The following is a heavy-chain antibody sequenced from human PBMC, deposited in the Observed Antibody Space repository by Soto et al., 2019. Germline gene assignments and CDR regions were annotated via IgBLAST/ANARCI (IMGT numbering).Heavy chain of an antibody. CDR3: AHRGYMYGNWDHGYFDY. Sequence: QITLKESGPTRVKPTQTLALTCTFSGFSLTTSGVGVGWIRKTPGKALEWLAVIYWDDDKRYNPSLKNRLTITKDTSKNQVVLIVADMDPVDTGTYFCAHRGYMYGNWDHGYFDYWGQGTLVTVSS. CDR2: IYWDDDK. CDR1: GFSLTTSGVG. J-gene: IGHJ4*02. V-gene: IGHV2-5*02. D-gene: IGHD7-27*01.